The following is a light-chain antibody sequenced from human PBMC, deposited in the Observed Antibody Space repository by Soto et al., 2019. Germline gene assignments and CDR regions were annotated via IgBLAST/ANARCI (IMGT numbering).Light chain of an antibody. CDR1: QSNSSL. Sequence: DIQMTQSPSTLSASVGDRVTLTCRASQSNSSLLAWYQQKPGKAPKILIFMASNLESGVPSRFSGTGSGTEFTLTISSLQPDDFATYFCQQYNTYPHTFGQGTKLEIK. V-gene: IGKV1-5*03. CDR3: QQYNTYPHT. J-gene: IGKJ2*01. CDR2: MAS.